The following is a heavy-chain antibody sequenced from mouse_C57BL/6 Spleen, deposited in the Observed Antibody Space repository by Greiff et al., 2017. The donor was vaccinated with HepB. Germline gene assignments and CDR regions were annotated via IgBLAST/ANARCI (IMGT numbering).Heavy chain of an antibody. J-gene: IGHJ4*01. CDR2: ISSGSSTI. CDR3: ARLTGTGDYYAMDY. CDR1: GFTFSDYG. Sequence: EVQRVESGGGLVKPGGSLKLSCAASGFTFSDYGMHWVRQAPEKGLEWVAYISSGSSTIYYADTVKGRFTISRDNAKNTLFLQMTRLRSEDTAMYYCARLTGTGDYYAMDYWGQGTSVTVSS. V-gene: IGHV5-17*01. D-gene: IGHD4-1*01.